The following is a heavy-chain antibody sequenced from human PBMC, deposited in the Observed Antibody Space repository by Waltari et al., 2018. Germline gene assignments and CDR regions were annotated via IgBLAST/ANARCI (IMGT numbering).Heavy chain of an antibody. D-gene: IGHD2-2*01. Sequence: QVQLVQSGAEVKKPGSSVKVSCKASGGTFSSYAISWVRQAPGQGLEWMGGIFPIFGHANVARRFRGRVTITADESTSTAYMELSSLISEDTAVYYCARDPKACSSTSCYQYYYYYGMDVWGQGTTVTVSS. V-gene: IGHV1-69*12. CDR2: IFPIFGHA. CDR3: ARDPKACSSTSCYQYYYYYGMDV. CDR1: GGTFSSYA. J-gene: IGHJ6*02.